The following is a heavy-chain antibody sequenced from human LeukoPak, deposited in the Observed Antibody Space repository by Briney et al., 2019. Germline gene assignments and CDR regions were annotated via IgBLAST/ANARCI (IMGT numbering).Heavy chain of an antibody. CDR1: GFTFSTYA. J-gene: IGHJ6*02. CDR3: ARGGFFDILTGYYQTQYYYPMDV. D-gene: IGHD3-9*01. Sequence: GRSLRLSCAASGFTFSTYAIHWVRQAPGKGLEWVAVTSYDGGDEYYADSVKGRFTVSRDNSKNTVSLEMNSLRAEDTAVYYCARGGFFDILTGYYQTQYYYPMDVWGRGTTVTVSS. V-gene: IGHV3-30*04. CDR2: TSYDGGDE.